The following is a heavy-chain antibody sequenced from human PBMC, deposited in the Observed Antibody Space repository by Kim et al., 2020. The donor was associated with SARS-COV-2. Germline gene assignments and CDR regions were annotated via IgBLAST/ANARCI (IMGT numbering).Heavy chain of an antibody. CDR3: ARGLRDGYTQDY. CDR2: INRDGSST. J-gene: IGHJ4*02. CDR1: GFAFSDYW. Sequence: GGSLRLSCAVSGFAFSDYWMHWVRQAPGKGLVWVSRINRDGSSTNYVDSVKGRITISRDDAKNMLYLQMNSLRAEDTAVYYCARGLRDGYTQDYWGQGTL. V-gene: IGHV3-74*01. D-gene: IGHD1-1*01.